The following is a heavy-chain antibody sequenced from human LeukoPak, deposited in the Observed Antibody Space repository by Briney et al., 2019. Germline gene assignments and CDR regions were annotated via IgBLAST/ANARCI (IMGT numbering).Heavy chain of an antibody. CDR2: INPNSGGT. J-gene: IGHJ4*02. Sequence: ASVKVSCKASGYTFTGYYMHWVRQAPGQGLEWMGWINPNSGGTNYAQKFQGRVTMTRDTSISTAYMELSRLRSDDTAVYYCASQTGYCSGGSCPEYYFDYWGQGTLVTVPS. V-gene: IGHV1-2*02. CDR3: ASQTGYCSGGSCPEYYFDY. CDR1: GYTFTGYY. D-gene: IGHD2-15*01.